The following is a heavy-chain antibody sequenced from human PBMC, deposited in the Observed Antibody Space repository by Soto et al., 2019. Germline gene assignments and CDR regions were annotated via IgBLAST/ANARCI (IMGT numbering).Heavy chain of an antibody. CDR3: ARDQGYYTAMVLGY. CDR2: IWYDGSNK. D-gene: IGHD5-18*01. V-gene: IGHV3-33*01. J-gene: IGHJ4*01. CDR1: GFTFSSYG. Sequence: QVQLVESGGGVVQPGRSLRLSCAASGFTFSSYGMHWVRQAPGKGLEWVAVIWYDGSNKYYADSVKGRFTISRDNSKNTLYLKMNSLRAEDTAVYYCARDQGYYTAMVLGYWGQGTLVTVSS.